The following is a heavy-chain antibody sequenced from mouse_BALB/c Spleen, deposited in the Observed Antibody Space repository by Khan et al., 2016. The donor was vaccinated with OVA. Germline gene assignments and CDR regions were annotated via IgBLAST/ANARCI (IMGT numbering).Heavy chain of an antibody. D-gene: IGHD2-3*01. CDR3: STGDGYSALFAY. CDR2: IDPENGDT. V-gene: IGHV14-4*02. Sequence: VQLQQAGAELVRSGASVKLSCTGSGFNIKDYYMHWVKQRPEQGLEWIGWIDPENGDTEYAPQFQDKATMTADTSSNTAYLQLSSLTSEVTAVYYCSTGDGYSALFAYWGQGTLVTVSA. J-gene: IGHJ3*01. CDR1: GFNIKDYY.